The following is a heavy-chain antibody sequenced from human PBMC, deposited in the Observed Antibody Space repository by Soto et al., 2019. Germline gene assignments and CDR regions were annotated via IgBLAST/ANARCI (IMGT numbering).Heavy chain of an antibody. Sequence: QVQLVQSGAEVKKPGSSVKVSCKASGGTFSSYAISWVRQAPGQGLEWMGGIIPIFGTANYAQKFQGRVTITADKSTSTAYMELSSLRSEDTAVYYCARDLGAGVYYYGSGSYYNVSPAPEGYYYYYGMDVWGQGTTVTVSS. CDR3: ARDLGAGVYYYGSGSYYNVSPAPEGYYYYYGMDV. D-gene: IGHD3-10*01. V-gene: IGHV1-69*06. J-gene: IGHJ6*02. CDR2: IIPIFGTA. CDR1: GGTFSSYA.